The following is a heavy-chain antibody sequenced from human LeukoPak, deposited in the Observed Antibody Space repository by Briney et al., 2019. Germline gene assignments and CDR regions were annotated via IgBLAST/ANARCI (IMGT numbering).Heavy chain of an antibody. D-gene: IGHD3-10*01. CDR3: ARDIGISQFDF. J-gene: IGHJ4*02. V-gene: IGHV1-18*01. Sequence: GASVKVSCKASGYTFSNHGISWVRQAPGQGLKWMGWIGVYNGQTQYAQKFQGRVTLTTDTSTRTAYVDIRSLTSADTAVYYCARDIGISQFDFWGQGTLVTVSS. CDR2: IGVYNGQT. CDR1: GYTFSNHG.